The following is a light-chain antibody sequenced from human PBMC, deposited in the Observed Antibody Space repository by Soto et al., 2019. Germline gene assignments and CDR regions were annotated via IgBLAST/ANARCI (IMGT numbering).Light chain of an antibody. Sequence: QSVLTQPPSASASLGASVTLTCTLSSGYSNYKVDWYQQRPGKGPRFVMRVGTGGIVGSKGDGIPDRFSVLGSGLNRYLTNKNNQGEDEGDYHCGADHGSGSNFVWVFGGGTKLTVL. CDR3: GADHGSGSNFVWV. V-gene: IGLV9-49*01. CDR2: VGTGGIVG. J-gene: IGLJ3*02. CDR1: SGYSNYK.